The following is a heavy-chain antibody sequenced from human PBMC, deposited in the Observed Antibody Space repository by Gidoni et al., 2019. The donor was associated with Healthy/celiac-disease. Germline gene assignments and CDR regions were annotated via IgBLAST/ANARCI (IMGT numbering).Heavy chain of an antibody. V-gene: IGHV4-30-2*01. D-gene: IGHD3-3*01. J-gene: IGHJ6*02. CDR3: ARGGAIFGVVNGMDV. CDR1: GGSISSGGYS. CDR2: IYHSGST. Sequence: QLQLQESGSGLVKPSQTLSLTCAVSGGSISSGGYSWSWIRQPPGKGLEWIGYIYHSGSTYYNPSLKSRVTISVDRSKNQFSLKLSSVTAADTAVYYCARGGAIFGVVNGMDVWGQGTTVTVSS.